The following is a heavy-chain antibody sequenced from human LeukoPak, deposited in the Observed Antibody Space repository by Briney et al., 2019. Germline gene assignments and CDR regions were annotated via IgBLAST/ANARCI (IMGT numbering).Heavy chain of an antibody. J-gene: IGHJ4*02. Sequence: SGGSLRLSCAASGFTFNNYAMNWFRQAPGKGLEWVSGISGFGGSTYYAPSVKGRLTISRDNFGNMLYLHLDSMRVEDTAIYYCARRSGSSWSSFDYWGQGAMVTVSS. D-gene: IGHD1-26*01. CDR2: ISGFGGST. V-gene: IGHV3-23*01. CDR1: GFTFNNYA. CDR3: ARRSGSSWSSFDY.